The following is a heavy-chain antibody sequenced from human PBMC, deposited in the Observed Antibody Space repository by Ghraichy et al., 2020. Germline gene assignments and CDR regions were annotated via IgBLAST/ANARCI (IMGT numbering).Heavy chain of an antibody. CDR2: IYSGGST. D-gene: IGHD3-16*02. V-gene: IGHV3-53*01. CDR1: GFSVSSNY. J-gene: IGHJ4*02. Sequence: GGSLRLSCAASGFSVSSNYMSWVRQAPGKGLEWVSVIYSGGSTYYADSVKGRFTISRDNSKNTLYLQMNSLRAEDTAVYYCARDRYDYIWGSYRYSNFDYWGQGTLVTVSS. CDR3: ARDRYDYIWGSYRYSNFDY.